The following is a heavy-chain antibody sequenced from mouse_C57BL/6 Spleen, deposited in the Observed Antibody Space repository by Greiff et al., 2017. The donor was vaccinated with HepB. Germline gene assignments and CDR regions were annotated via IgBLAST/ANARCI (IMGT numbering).Heavy chain of an antibody. CDR2: IYPGSGNT. CDR3: ARGYYDYGYFDV. D-gene: IGHD2-4*01. J-gene: IGHJ1*03. CDR1: GYTFTDYY. Sequence: QVQLKESGAELVRPGASVKLSCKASGYTFTDYYINWVKQRPGQGLEWIARIYPGSGNTYYNEKFKGKATLTAEKSSSTAYMQLSSLTSEDSAVYVCARGYYDYGYFDVWGTGTTVTVSS. V-gene: IGHV1-76*01.